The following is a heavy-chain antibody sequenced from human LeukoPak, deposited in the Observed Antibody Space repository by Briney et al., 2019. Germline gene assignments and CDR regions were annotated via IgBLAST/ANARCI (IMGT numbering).Heavy chain of an antibody. D-gene: IGHD4-17*01. CDR3: ARRGRNYGDYLNWFDP. V-gene: IGHV4-39*01. Sequence: PSETLSLTCTVSGVSISSSSYYWGWIRQPPGKGLEWIGSIYHSGSTYYNPSLKSRVTISVDTSRNQFSLKLSSVTAADTAVYYCARRGRNYGDYLNWFDPWGQGTLVTVSS. J-gene: IGHJ5*02. CDR2: IYHSGST. CDR1: GVSISSSSYY.